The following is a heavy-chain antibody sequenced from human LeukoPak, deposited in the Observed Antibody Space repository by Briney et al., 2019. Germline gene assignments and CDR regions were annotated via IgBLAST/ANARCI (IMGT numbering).Heavy chain of an antibody. J-gene: IGHJ4*02. V-gene: IGHV4-59*08. CDR1: GGSISSYY. CDR3: ARQRMNKWNNLWNFDY. Sequence: SAPLSLTCAAAGGSISSYYWSWIRQPPGKGLEWIGFIHYNGSTNYNPSLKGRVTISPDKSKNQFSLKLTPMPAADTAVYYCARQRMNKWNNLWNFDYWGQGTLVTVSS. D-gene: IGHD1/OR15-1a*01. CDR2: IHYNGST.